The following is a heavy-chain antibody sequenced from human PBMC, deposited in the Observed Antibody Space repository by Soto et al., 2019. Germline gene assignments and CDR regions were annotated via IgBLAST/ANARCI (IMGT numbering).Heavy chain of an antibody. V-gene: IGHV5-51*01. D-gene: IGHD3-22*01. J-gene: IGHJ6*02. Sequence: RESLKISCKGSGYSFTSYWIGWVRQMPGKGLEWMGMIYPGDSDTRYSPSFQGQVTISADKSISTAYLQWSSLKASDTAMYYCARTVIAQGGLDYYGLYVSGQGTKVTGSS. CDR3: ARTVIAQGGLDYYGLYV. CDR2: IYPGDSDT. CDR1: GYSFTSYW.